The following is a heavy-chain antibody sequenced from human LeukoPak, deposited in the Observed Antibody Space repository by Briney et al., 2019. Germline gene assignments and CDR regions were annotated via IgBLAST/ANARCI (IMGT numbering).Heavy chain of an antibody. CDR3: ARFFSSGGKGNWFDP. CDR1: GGSMSGGGYC. D-gene: IGHD4-23*01. J-gene: IGHJ5*02. CDR2: IYTSGRT. Sequence: SETLSLTCSVSGGSMSGGGYCWSWIRQPAGKGLEWIGRIYTSGRTNYNPSLKSRVTISVDTSKNEFSLKLNSVTAADTAVYYCARFFSSGGKGNWFDPWGQGTLVTVSS. V-gene: IGHV4-61*02.